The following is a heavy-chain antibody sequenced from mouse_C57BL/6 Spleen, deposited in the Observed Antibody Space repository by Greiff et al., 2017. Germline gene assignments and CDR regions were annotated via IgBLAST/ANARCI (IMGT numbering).Heavy chain of an antibody. CDR1: GFNIKNTY. CDR3: ARPYYYGFYYAMDY. Sequence: VHVKQSVAELVRPGASVKLSCTASGFNIKNTYMHWVKQRPEQGLEWIGRIDPANGNTKYAPKFPGKATITADTSSNTAYLQLSSLTSEDTAIYYCARPYYYGFYYAMDYWGKGTSVTVSS. CDR2: IDPANGNT. V-gene: IGHV14-3*01. J-gene: IGHJ4*01. D-gene: IGHD1-1*01.